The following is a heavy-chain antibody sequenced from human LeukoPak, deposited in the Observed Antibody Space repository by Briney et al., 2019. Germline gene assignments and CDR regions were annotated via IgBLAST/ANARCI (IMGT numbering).Heavy chain of an antibody. D-gene: IGHD6-13*01. CDR2: IIPIFGTA. V-gene: IGHV1-69*13. Sequence: SVKVSCKASGGTFSSYAISWVRQAPGQGLEWMGGIIPIFGTANYAQKFQGRVTITADESTSTAYMELSSLRSEDTAVYYCARAPGIAAAGRRYYYYGMDVWGQGTTVTVSS. J-gene: IGHJ6*02. CDR3: ARAPGIAAAGRRYYYYGMDV. CDR1: GGTFSSYA.